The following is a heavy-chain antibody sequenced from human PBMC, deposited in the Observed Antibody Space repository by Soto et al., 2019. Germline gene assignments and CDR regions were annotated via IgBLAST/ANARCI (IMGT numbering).Heavy chain of an antibody. CDR2: INPSGGST. V-gene: IGHV1-46*01. D-gene: IGHD3-22*01. CDR1: GYTFTSYY. Sequence: RASVKVSCKASGYTFTSYYMHWVRQAPGQGLEWMGIINPSGGSTSYAQKFQGRVTMTRDTSTSTVYMELSSLRSEDTAVYYCARVPHYYDSSGPPDIRGQGTMVTVSS. J-gene: IGHJ3*02. CDR3: ARVPHYYDSSGPPDI.